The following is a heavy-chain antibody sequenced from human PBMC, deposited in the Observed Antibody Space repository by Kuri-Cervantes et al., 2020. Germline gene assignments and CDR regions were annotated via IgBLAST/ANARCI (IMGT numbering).Heavy chain of an antibody. D-gene: IGHD2-2*01. CDR3: ARGGSSTYYYYYYMDV. CDR1: GYSIATDYF. J-gene: IGHJ6*03. V-gene: IGHV4-38-2*01. CDR2: FYHGRTT. Sequence: GSLRLSCAVSGYSIATDYFWGWIRQPPGKGLEWIGSFYHGRTTNYNPSLKSRVTISVDTSKNQFSLKLSSVTAADTAVYYCARGGSSTYYYYYYMDVWGKGTTVTVSS.